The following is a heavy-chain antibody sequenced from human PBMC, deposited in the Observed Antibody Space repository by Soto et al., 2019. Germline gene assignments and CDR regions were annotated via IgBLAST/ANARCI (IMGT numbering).Heavy chain of an antibody. CDR2: IYYSGST. CDR3: ATGLRGKGYDYS. J-gene: IGHJ4*02. V-gene: IGHV4-39*01. Sequence: PSETLSLTCTVSGGSISSSSYYWGWIRQPPGKGLEWIGSIYYSGSTYYNPSLKSRVTISVDTSKNQFSLKLSSVTAADTAVYYCATGLRGKGYDYSWGQGTLVTVSS. CDR1: GGSISSSSYY. D-gene: IGHD5-12*01.